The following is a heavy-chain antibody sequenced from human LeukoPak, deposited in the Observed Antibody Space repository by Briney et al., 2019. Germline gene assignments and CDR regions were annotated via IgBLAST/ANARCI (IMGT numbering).Heavy chain of an antibody. J-gene: IGHJ6*02. CDR3: ARDTEGYCSSTSCYAGYYYGMDV. CDR1: GFTFSDYY. Sequence: GSLRLSCAASGFTFSDYYMSWIRQAPGKGLEGVSYISSSGSTIYYADSVKGRFTISRDNAKNSLYLQMNSLRAEDTAVYYCARDTEGYCSSTSCYAGYYYGMDVWGQGTTVTVSS. CDR2: ISSSGSTI. D-gene: IGHD2-2*01. V-gene: IGHV3-11*01.